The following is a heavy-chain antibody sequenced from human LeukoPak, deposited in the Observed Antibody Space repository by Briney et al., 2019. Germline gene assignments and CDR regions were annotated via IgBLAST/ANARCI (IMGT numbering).Heavy chain of an antibody. J-gene: IGHJ6*03. CDR2: TGYRGGSI. V-gene: IGHV3-23*01. CDR3: AKSYNYMDV. CDR1: GITFSNYA. Sequence: PGGSLRLSCAASGITFSNYAMSWVRQAPGKGLEWVSITGYRGGSIYYAYSVKGRFTISRDNSKNTLSLQMNGLRPEDTAVYYCAKSYNYMDVWGKGTTVTVSS.